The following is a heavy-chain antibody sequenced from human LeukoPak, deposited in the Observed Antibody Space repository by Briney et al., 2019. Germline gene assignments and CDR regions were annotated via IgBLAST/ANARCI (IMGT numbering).Heavy chain of an antibody. CDR1: GGSFSGYY. D-gene: IGHD5-24*01. J-gene: IGHJ3*02. Sequence: SETLSLTCAVYGGSFSGYYWSWIRQPPGKGLEWIGEINHSGSTNYNPSLKSRVTISVDTSKNQFSLKLSSVTAADTAVYYCARVQDGYNYLAFDIWGQGTMVTVSS. CDR3: ARVQDGYNYLAFDI. V-gene: IGHV4-34*01. CDR2: INHSGST.